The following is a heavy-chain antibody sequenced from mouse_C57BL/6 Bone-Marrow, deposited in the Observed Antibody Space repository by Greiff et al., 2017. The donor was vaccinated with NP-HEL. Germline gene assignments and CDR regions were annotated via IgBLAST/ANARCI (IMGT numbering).Heavy chain of an antibody. V-gene: IGHV1-81*01. CDR3: ASPCDRSYHYAMDY. Sequence: QVQLKESGAELARPGASVKLSCKASGYTFTSYGISWVKQRTGQGLEWIGELFPRSGNTYYNEKFKGKATLTADTSSSTAYMELRSLTSEDSAVYFCASPCDRSYHYAMDYWGQGTSVTVSS. D-gene: IGHD1-1*01. CDR1: GYTFTSYG. J-gene: IGHJ4*01. CDR2: LFPRSGNT.